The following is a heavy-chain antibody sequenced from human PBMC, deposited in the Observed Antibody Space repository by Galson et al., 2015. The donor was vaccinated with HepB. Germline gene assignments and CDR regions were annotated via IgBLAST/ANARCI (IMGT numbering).Heavy chain of an antibody. V-gene: IGHV3-53*01. CDR2: IYSVGTT. CDR3: LGFPGY. CDR1: GFTVTKNH. D-gene: IGHD2-15*01. J-gene: IGHJ4*02. Sequence: SLRLSCAASGFTVTKNHMTWVRQAPGKGLEWLSVIYSVGTTYYADSVKGRFTISRDNSKNTLYLQMNSLRAEDTAIYYCLGFPGYWRQGTLVTVSS.